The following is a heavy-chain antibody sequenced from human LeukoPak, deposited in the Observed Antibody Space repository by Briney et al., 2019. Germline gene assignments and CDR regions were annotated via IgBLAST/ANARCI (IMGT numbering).Heavy chain of an antibody. D-gene: IGHD5-18*01. CDR3: ARAWGYSYGPFDY. J-gene: IGHJ4*02. CDR2: IIPILGIA. V-gene: IGHV1-69*04. Sequence: SVKVSCKASGGTFCSYAISWVRQAPGQGLEWMGRIIPILGIANYAQKFQGRVTITADKSTSTAYMELSGLRSEDTAVYYCARAWGYSYGPFDYWGQGTLVTVSS. CDR1: GGTFCSYA.